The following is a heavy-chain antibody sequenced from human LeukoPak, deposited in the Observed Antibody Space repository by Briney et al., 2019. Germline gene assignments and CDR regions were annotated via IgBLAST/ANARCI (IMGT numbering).Heavy chain of an antibody. J-gene: IGHJ4*02. CDR2: IYTSGST. CDR3: ARDLGDRTGVFDY. Sequence: PSETLSLTCTVSGGSISSGSYYWSWIRQPAGKGLEWIGRIYTSGSTNYNPSLKSRVTISVDTSKNQFSLKLSSVTAADTAVYFCARDLGDRTGVFDYWGQGILVTVSS. V-gene: IGHV4-61*02. CDR1: GGSISSGSYY. D-gene: IGHD7-27*01.